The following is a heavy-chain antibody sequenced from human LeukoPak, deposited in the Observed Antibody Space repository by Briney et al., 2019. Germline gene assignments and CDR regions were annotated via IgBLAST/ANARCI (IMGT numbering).Heavy chain of an antibody. CDR1: GYTFTSYD. V-gene: IGHV1-8*01. Sequence: GSVKVSCKASGYTFTSYDINWVRQATGQGLEWMGWMNPNSGNTGYAQKFQGRVTMTRNTSISTAYMELSSLRSEDTAVYYCAREGCNGGSCRYDPWGQGTLVTVSS. CDR3: AREGCNGGSCRYDP. D-gene: IGHD2-15*01. CDR2: MNPNSGNT. J-gene: IGHJ5*02.